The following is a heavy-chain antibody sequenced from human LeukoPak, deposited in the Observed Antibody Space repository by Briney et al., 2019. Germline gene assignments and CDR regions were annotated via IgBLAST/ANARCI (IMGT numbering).Heavy chain of an antibody. Sequence: ASVKVSCKVSGYTLTELSMHWVRQAPGKGLEWMGGFDPEDGETIYAQKFQGRVTMTEDTSTDTAYMELSSLRSEDTAVYYCATTPGVAGPPGIFDYWGQGTLVTVSS. D-gene: IGHD6-19*01. CDR2: FDPEDGET. CDR3: ATTPGVAGPPGIFDY. J-gene: IGHJ4*02. CDR1: GYTLTELS. V-gene: IGHV1-24*01.